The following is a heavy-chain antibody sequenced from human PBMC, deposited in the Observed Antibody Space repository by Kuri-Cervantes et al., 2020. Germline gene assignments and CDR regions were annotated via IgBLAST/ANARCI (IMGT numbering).Heavy chain of an antibody. V-gene: IGHV4-59*01. Sequence: SETLSLTCTVSGGSISSYYWSWIRQPPGKGLEWIGYIYYSGSSNYNPSLKSRVTISVDTSKNQFSLKLSSVTAADTAVYYCARTPLFYDILTGYSNYYYMDVRGKGTTVTVSS. CDR2: IYYSGSS. D-gene: IGHD3-9*01. CDR1: GGSISSYY. J-gene: IGHJ6*03. CDR3: ARTPLFYDILTGYSNYYYMDV.